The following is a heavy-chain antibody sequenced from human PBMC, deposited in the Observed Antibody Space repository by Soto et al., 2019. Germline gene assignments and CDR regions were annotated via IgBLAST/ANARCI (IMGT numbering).Heavy chain of an antibody. CDR3: ARLDYDFCL. V-gene: IGHV5-10-1*01. J-gene: IGHJ4*02. CDR1: GYTFTRYW. D-gene: IGHD3-3*01. Sequence: GESLKISCQASGYTFTRYWITWVRQMPGKGLEWMGRIDPSDSYARYNPSLQGHVTISSDKSISTVYLQWSSLKASDTAIYYCARLDYDFCLWGQGTLVTVST. CDR2: IDPSDSYA.